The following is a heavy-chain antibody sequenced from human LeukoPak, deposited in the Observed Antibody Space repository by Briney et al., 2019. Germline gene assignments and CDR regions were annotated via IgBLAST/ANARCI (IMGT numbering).Heavy chain of an antibody. Sequence: GSLRLSCAASGFTFSSYWMSWVRQAPGKGLEWVANIKQDGSEKYYVDSVKGRFTIFRDNAKNSLYLQMNSLRAEDTAVYYCARGTTKGDAFDIWGQGTMVTVSS. CDR1: GFTFSSYW. CDR3: ARGTTKGDAFDI. D-gene: IGHD1-7*01. CDR2: IKQDGSEK. J-gene: IGHJ3*02. V-gene: IGHV3-7*01.